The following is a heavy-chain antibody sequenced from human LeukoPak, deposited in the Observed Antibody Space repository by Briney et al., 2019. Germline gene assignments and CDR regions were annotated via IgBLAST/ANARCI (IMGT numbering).Heavy chain of an antibody. CDR2: ISGSGGST. CDR3: AKALHGHDAFDI. V-gene: IGHV3-23*01. J-gene: IGHJ3*02. CDR1: GFTFSGYA. Sequence: PGGSLRLSCAASGFTFSGYAMSWVRQAPGKGLEWVSAISGSGGSTYYADSVKGRFTISRDNSKNTPYLQMNSLRAEDTAVYYCAKALHGHDAFDIWGQGTMVTVSS.